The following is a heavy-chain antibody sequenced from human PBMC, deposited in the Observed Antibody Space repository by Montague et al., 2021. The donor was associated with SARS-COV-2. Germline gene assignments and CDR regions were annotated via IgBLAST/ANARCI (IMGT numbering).Heavy chain of an antibody. J-gene: IGHJ3*02. CDR1: GGSINSGSYY. CDR3: ARVHFVSSGWYPDAFDI. Sequence: TLSLTCTVSGGSINSGSYYWSWIRQHPGKGPEWIGYIYYSGSTYYNPSLKSRLTISVDTSKNQFSLELSSVTAADTAVYYCARVHFVSSGWYPDAFDIWGQGTMVTVSS. D-gene: IGHD6-19*01. CDR2: IYYSGST. V-gene: IGHV4-31*03.